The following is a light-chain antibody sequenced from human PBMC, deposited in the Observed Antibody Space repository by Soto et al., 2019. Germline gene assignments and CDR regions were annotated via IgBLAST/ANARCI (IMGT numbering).Light chain of an antibody. CDR3: SSWDDNLDAEV. CDR2: TNE. CDR1: SSNIGSNT. Sequence: QSVLTQPPSASGTPGQRVTISCSGSSSNIGSNTVNWYQQLPGTAPKLLIYTNEQRPSGVPDRFSGSKSGTSASLAISGLQFEDEADYHCSSWDDNLDAEVFGAGTKVTVL. J-gene: IGLJ1*01. V-gene: IGLV1-44*01.